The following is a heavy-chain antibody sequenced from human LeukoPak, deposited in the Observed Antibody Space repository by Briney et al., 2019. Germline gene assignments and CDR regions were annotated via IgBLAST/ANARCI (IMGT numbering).Heavy chain of an antibody. J-gene: IGHJ4*02. D-gene: IGHD6-19*01. CDR1: GFTFSDYA. Sequence: GGSLRLSCAASGFTFSDYAMHWVRQAPGKGLEYVSAISTDGRGTYYANSVKGIFTISRDNSKNTLYLQMASLRAEDMAVYYCATYVDSSYGYWGQGTLVTVSS. V-gene: IGHV3-64*01. CDR3: ATYVDSSYGY. CDR2: ISTDGRGT.